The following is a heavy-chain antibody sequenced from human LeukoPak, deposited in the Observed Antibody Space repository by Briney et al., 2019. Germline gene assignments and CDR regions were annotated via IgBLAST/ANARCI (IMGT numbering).Heavy chain of an antibody. CDR3: ARDYYGSGSLLDY. V-gene: IGHV4-59*01. D-gene: IGHD3-10*01. CDR2: IYYSGST. J-gene: IGHJ4*02. Sequence: SETLSLTCTVSGGSISSYYWSWIRQPPGKGLEWIGYIYYSGSTNYNPSLKGRVTISVDTSKNQFSLKLSSVTAADTAVYYCARDYYGSGSLLDYWGQGTLVTVSS. CDR1: GGSISSYY.